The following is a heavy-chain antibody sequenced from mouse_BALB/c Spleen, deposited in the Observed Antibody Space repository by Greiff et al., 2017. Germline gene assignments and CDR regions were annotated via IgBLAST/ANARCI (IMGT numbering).Heavy chain of an antibody. D-gene: IGHD2-1*01. V-gene: IGHV1-54*01. CDR2: INPGSGGT. CDR3: ARSAGNYVGFAY. J-gene: IGHJ3*01. Sequence: VQLQQSGAELVRPGTSVKVSCKASGYAFTNYLIEWVKQRPGQGLEWIGVINPGSGGTNYNEKFKGKATLTADKSSSTAYMQLSSLTSDDSAVYFCARSAGNYVGFAYWGQGTLVTVSA. CDR1: GYAFTNYL.